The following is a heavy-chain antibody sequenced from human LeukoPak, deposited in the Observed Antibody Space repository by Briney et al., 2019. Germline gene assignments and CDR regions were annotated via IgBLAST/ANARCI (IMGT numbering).Heavy chain of an antibody. CDR3: ARGPPVPIAAAGRVDY. CDR2: INHSGST. CDR1: GGSFSGYY. V-gene: IGHV4-34*01. Sequence: SETLSLTCAVYGGSFSGYYWSWIRQPPGKGLEWIGEINHSGSTNYNPSLKSRVTISVDTSKNQFSLKLSSVTAADTAVYYCARGPPVPIAAAGRVDYWGQRTLVTVSS. D-gene: IGHD6-13*01. J-gene: IGHJ4*02.